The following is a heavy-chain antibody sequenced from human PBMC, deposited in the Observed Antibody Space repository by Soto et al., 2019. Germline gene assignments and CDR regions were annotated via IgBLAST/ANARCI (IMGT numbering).Heavy chain of an antibody. J-gene: IGHJ6*02. CDR3: AASIFYYGMDV. CDR1: GYPCRNYW. CDR2: IYPGDSDT. Sequence: GQSLKLSGTLSGYPCRNYWIGCDHQMPGKGPEWMGIIYPGDSDTKYNPSFQGQVTISADKSITTTYLQWSSLKASDTAIYYCAASIFYYGMDVWGQGTTVTVSS. V-gene: IGHV5-51*07.